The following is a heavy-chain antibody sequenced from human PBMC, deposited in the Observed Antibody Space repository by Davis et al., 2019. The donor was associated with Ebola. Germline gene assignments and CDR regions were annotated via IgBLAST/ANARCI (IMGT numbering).Heavy chain of an antibody. D-gene: IGHD3-16*01. CDR1: GFTFSTLN. Sequence: SVKVSCKASGFTFSTLNVLWVRQALGQRLEWIGWIVLDSGNTNYAQKFQERVTITRDMSTSTLFMELNSLRAEDTAIYYCAKGGLGTYYKYGTDVWGQGTTVTVSS. V-gene: IGHV1-58*01. CDR2: IVLDSGNT. CDR3: AKGGLGTYYKYGTDV. J-gene: IGHJ6*02.